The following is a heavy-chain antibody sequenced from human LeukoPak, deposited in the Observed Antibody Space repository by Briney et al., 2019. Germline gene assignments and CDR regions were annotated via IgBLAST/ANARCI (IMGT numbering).Heavy chain of an antibody. Sequence: KPSETLSLTCTVSGYSISSGYYWSWIRQPPGKGLEWIGEINHSGSTNYNPSLKSRVTISVDTSKNQFSLKLSSVTAADTAVYYCAGVMRFGYCSGGSCSAAWGQGTMVTVSS. D-gene: IGHD2-15*01. V-gene: IGHV4-38-2*02. CDR1: GYSISSGYY. J-gene: IGHJ3*01. CDR2: INHSGST. CDR3: AGVMRFGYCSGGSCSAA.